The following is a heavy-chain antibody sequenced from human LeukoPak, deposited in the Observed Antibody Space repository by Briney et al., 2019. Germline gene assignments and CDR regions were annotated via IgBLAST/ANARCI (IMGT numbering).Heavy chain of an antibody. Sequence: GGSLRPSCAASGFTFSSYAMSWVRQAPGKGLEWVANIKQDGSEKYYVDSVKGRFTISRDNAKNSLYLQMNSLRAEDTAVYYCAGSNPPDDYWGQGTLVTASS. J-gene: IGHJ4*02. V-gene: IGHV3-7*03. CDR3: AGSNPPDDY. CDR1: GFTFSSYA. D-gene: IGHD3-10*01. CDR2: IKQDGSEK.